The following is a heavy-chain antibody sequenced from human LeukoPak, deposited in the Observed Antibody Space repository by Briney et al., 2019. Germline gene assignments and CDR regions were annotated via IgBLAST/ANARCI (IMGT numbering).Heavy chain of an antibody. V-gene: IGHV3-53*05. J-gene: IGHJ4*02. CDR2: IYSGDRR. CDR1: GLSVRGSY. D-gene: IGHD2-2*01. Sequence: PGGSLRLSCEVSGLSVRGSYMSWVRQAPGKGLEWVSVIYSGDRRYYADSVKGRFTISRDNSKNTLYLQMTSLRAEDTAVYYCAKEYCSTTNCLGDWGLGTLVTVSS. CDR3: AKEYCSTTNCLGD.